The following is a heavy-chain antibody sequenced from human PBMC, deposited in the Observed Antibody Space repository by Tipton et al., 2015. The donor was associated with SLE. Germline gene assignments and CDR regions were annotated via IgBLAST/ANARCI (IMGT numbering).Heavy chain of an antibody. Sequence: TLSLTCTVSGGSTSSHYWGWIWQPPGKTLEWIGYIYSGGSTNYNPSLKSRASISVDTSKNQNSLKLSSVTAADTAVYYCAIVWGYGDAFDIWGQGTMVTVSS. V-gene: IGHV4-59*11. CDR1: GGSTSSHY. J-gene: IGHJ3*02. CDR2: IYSGGST. D-gene: IGHD5-12*01. CDR3: AIVWGYGDAFDI.